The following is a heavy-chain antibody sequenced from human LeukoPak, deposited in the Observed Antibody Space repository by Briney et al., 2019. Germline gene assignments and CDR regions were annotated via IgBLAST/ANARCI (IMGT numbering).Heavy chain of an antibody. CDR2: INPNSGGT. J-gene: IGHJ4*02. CDR3: ARSFRMSTGPHTVTTLGY. CDR1: GYTFTGYY. D-gene: IGHD4-17*01. V-gene: IGHV1-2*02. Sequence: ASVKVSCKASGYTFTGYYMHWVRQAPGQGLEWMGWINPNSGGTNYAQKFQGRVTMTRDTSISTAYMELSRLRSDDTAVYYCARSFRMSTGPHTVTTLGYWGQGTLVTVSS.